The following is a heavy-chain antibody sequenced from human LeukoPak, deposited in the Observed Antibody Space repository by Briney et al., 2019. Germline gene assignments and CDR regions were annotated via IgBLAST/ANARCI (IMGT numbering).Heavy chain of an antibody. CDR2: ISSSSSYI. CDR1: GFTFSSYS. J-gene: IGHJ4*02. CDR3: ARAPVSGSYHFDY. Sequence: RGSLRLSCAASGFTFSSYSMNWVRQAPGKGLEWVSSISSSSSYIYYADSVKGRFTISRDNAKNSLYLQMNSLRAEDTAVYYCARAPVSGSYHFDYWGQGTLVTVSS. D-gene: IGHD1-26*01. V-gene: IGHV3-21*01.